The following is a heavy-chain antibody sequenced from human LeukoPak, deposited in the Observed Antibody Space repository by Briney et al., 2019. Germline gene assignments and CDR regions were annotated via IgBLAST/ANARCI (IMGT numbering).Heavy chain of an antibody. Sequence: PSQTLSLTCTVSGGSISSGGYYWSWIRQPAGKGLEWIGRIYTSGSTNYNPSLKSRVTISVDTSKNQFSLKLSSVTAADTAVYYCAGGDMTTVQDWFDPWGQGTLVTVSS. J-gene: IGHJ5*02. CDR1: GGSISSGGYY. CDR2: IYTSGST. CDR3: AGGDMTTVQDWFDP. D-gene: IGHD4-17*01. V-gene: IGHV4-61*02.